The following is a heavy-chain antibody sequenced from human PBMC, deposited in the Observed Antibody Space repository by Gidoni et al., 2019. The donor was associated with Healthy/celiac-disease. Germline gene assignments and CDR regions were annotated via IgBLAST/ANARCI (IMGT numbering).Heavy chain of an antibody. CDR3: AKGNLDYGDHDYYYYGMDV. J-gene: IGHJ6*02. CDR2: ISYDGSNK. CDR1: GVTFSSYG. Sequence: QVQLVESGGGVVQPGRSLRLSCAASGVTFSSYGMHWVRQAPGKGLEWVAVISYDGSNKYYADSVKGRFTISRDNSKNTLYLQMNSLRAEDTAVYYCAKGNLDYGDHDYYYYGMDVWGQGTTVTVSS. D-gene: IGHD4-17*01. V-gene: IGHV3-30*18.